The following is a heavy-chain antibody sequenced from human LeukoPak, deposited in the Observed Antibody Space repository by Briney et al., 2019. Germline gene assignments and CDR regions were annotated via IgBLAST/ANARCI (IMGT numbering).Heavy chain of an antibody. J-gene: IGHJ4*02. CDR1: GFTFSDTW. CDR3: ARDWFHAIDY. Sequence: GGSLRLSCAASGFTFSDTWMHWVRQAPGGGLVWVSRIRSDGSDTRYAESVKGRFTISRDNAKNTLYLQMNSLRAEDTGVYYCARDWFHAIDYWGQGTLVTVSS. V-gene: IGHV3-74*01. CDR2: IRSDGSDT. D-gene: IGHD2/OR15-2a*01.